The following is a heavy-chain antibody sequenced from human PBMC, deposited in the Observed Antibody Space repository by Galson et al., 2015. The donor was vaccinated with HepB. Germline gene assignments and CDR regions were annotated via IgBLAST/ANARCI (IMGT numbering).Heavy chain of an antibody. V-gene: IGHV1-18*01. D-gene: IGHD2-2*01. CDR1: GYTFTSYG. Sequence: SVKVSCKASGYTFTSYGISWVRQAPGQGLEWMGWISAYNGNTNYAQKLQGRVTMTTDTSTSTAYMELRSLRSDDTAVYYCARDSVVVVVPAALDWFDPWGQGTLVTVSS. CDR2: ISAYNGNT. J-gene: IGHJ5*02. CDR3: ARDSVVVVVPAALDWFDP.